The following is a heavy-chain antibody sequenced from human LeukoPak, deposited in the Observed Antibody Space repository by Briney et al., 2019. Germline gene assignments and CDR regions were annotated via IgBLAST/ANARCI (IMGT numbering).Heavy chain of an antibody. CDR1: GGSSGGYY. CDR2: INHSGST. D-gene: IGHD3-22*01. J-gene: IGHJ4*02. Sequence: SETLSLTCAVYGGSSGGYYWSWIRQPPGKGLEWIGEINHSGSTNYNPSLKSRVTISVDTSKNQFSLKLSSVTAADTAVYYCARGRRIWKDSRNYFDYWGQGTLVTVSS. CDR3: ARGRRIWKDSRNYFDY. V-gene: IGHV4-34*01.